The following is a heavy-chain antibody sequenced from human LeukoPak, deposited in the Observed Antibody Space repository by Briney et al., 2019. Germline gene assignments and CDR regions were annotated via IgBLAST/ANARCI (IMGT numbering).Heavy chain of an antibody. CDR1: GFTFSSFG. CDR3: TRVGYIDEGIDY. V-gene: IGHV3-33*01. D-gene: IGHD5-24*01. CDR2: IWYDGSKK. J-gene: IGHJ4*02. Sequence: GGSLRLSCAASGFTFSSFGMHWVRQAPGKGLEWVAVIWYDGSKKYYADSVKGRSTISRDNAKNSLYLQMNSLRAEDTAIYYCTRVGYIDEGIDYWGQGTLVTVSS.